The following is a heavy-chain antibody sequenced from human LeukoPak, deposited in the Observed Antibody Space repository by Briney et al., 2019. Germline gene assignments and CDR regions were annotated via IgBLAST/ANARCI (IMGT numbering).Heavy chain of an antibody. Sequence: SETLSLTCTVSGVSISSYFWSWIRQPPGKGLEWIGYMYYSGSTKYNPSLKSRVTISVNTSKNQLSLKMSSVTAADTAIYYCARDYYGSGSQDIWGQGTLVTVSS. CDR3: ARDYYGSGSQDI. CDR1: GVSISSYF. CDR2: MYYSGST. D-gene: IGHD3-10*01. J-gene: IGHJ4*02. V-gene: IGHV4-59*01.